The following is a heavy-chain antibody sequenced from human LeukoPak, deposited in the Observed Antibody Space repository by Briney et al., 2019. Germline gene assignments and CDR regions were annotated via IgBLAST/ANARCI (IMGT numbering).Heavy chain of an antibody. V-gene: IGHV1-2*02. CDR2: INPNSGGT. CDR3: ARDYGPKDFTMVREGEGDY. Sequence: ASVKVSCKASGYTFTGYYMHWVRQAPGQGLEWMGWINPNSGGTNYAQKFQGRVTMTRDTSISTAYMELSRLRSDDTAVYYCARDYGPKDFTMVREGEGDYWGQGTLVTVSS. D-gene: IGHD3-10*01. CDR1: GYTFTGYY. J-gene: IGHJ4*02.